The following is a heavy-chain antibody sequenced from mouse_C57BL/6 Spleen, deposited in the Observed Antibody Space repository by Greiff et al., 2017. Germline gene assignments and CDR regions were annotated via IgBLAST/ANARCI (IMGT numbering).Heavy chain of an antibody. D-gene: IGHD2-3*01. V-gene: IGHV1-85*01. J-gene: IGHJ2*01. CDR1: GYTFTSYD. CDR3: ERVGDGYYDY. CDR2: IYPRDGST. Sequence: QVQLQQSGPELVKPGASVKLSCKASGYTFTSYDINWVKQRPGQGLEWIGRIYPRDGSTKYNEKFKGKATLTVDTSSSTAYVELQSLTSEDAAVXVCERVGDGYYDYWGKGTTLTVSS.